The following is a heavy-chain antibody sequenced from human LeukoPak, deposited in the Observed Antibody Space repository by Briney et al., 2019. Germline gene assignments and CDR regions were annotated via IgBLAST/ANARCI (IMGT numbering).Heavy chain of an antibody. CDR3: ARVAVVAAGTRSETSYYYYMDV. D-gene: IGHD6-13*01. J-gene: IGHJ6*03. CDR1: GGSISSSSYY. Sequence: SETLSLTCTVSGGSISSSSYYWGWIRQPPGKGLEWIGSIYYSGSTNYNPSLKSRVTMSVDTSKNQFSLKLSSVTAADTAVYYCARVAVVAAGTRSETSYYYYMDVWGKGTTVTISS. V-gene: IGHV4-39*07. CDR2: IYYSGST.